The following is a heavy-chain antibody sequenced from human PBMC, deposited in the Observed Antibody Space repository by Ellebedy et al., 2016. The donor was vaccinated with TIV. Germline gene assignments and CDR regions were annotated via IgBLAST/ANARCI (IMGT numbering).Heavy chain of an antibody. V-gene: IGHV5-51*01. CDR1: GYRFPGYW. CDR3: ARGSWREVSTWFEN. D-gene: IGHD3-16*02. J-gene: IGHJ4*02. Sequence: GESLKISCQGSGYRFPGYWIGRVRQMPEQGLEWMGIIFPGYSDNIYSPSFQGQVTISAEKSTATAYLQWTSLKASDSAMYYSARGSWREVSTWFENWGQGTLVTVSS. CDR2: IFPGYSDN.